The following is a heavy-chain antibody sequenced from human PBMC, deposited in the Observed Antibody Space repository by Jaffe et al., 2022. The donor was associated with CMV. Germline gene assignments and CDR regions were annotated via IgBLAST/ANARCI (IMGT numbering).Heavy chain of an antibody. CDR3: ARDAPRGGLLHAFDI. V-gene: IGHV4-31*03. D-gene: IGHD2-15*01. CDR1: GGSISSGGYY. J-gene: IGHJ3*02. CDR2: IYYSGST. Sequence: QVQLQESGPGLVKPSQTLSLTCTVSGGSISSGGYYWSWIRQHPGKGLEWIGYIYYSGSTYYNPSLKSRVTISVDTSKNQFSLKLSSVTAADTAVYYCARDAPRGGLLHAFDIWGQGTMVTVSS.